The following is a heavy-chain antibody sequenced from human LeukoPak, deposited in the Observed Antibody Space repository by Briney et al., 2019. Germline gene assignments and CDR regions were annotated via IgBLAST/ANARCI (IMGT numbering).Heavy chain of an antibody. CDR3: AREGFDVLLWFRELLRSNWFDP. Sequence: ASVTVSFTSSVYTFTIYDINWVRQAPGQGLEWMGWMNPNSGNTGYAQKFQGRVTITRNTSISTAYMELSSLRSEDAAVYYCAREGFDVLLWFRELLRSNWFDPWGQGTLVTVSS. CDR2: MNPNSGNT. CDR1: VYTFTIYD. V-gene: IGHV1-8*01. J-gene: IGHJ5*02. D-gene: IGHD3-10*01.